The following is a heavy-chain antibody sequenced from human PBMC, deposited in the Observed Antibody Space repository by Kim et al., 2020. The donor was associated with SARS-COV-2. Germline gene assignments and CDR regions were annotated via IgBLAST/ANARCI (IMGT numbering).Heavy chain of an antibody. V-gene: IGHV3-21*01. CDR1: GFTFSSYS. J-gene: IGHJ3*02. D-gene: IGHD6-19*01. CDR2: ISSSSSYI. CDR3: ARGAVALAEAFDI. Sequence: GGSLRLSCAASGFTFSSYSMNWVRQAPGKGLEWVSSISSSSSYIYYADSVKGRFTISRDNAKNSLYLQMNSLRAEDTAVYYCARGAVALAEAFDIWGQGTMVTVSS.